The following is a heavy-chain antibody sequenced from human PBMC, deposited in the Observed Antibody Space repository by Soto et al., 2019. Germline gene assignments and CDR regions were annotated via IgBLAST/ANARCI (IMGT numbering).Heavy chain of an antibody. J-gene: IGHJ1*01. CDR2: VNPSGGST. Sequence: ASVKVSCKASGYIFTAYSMHWVRQAPGQGLEWMGVVNPSGGSTNYAQKFQGRITVTRDTSTSTVYMDLSSLTSEDTAVYYCAREENCSDGICYSEYFHRWGQGTMVTVSS. D-gene: IGHD2-15*01. CDR3: AREENCSDGICYSEYFHR. V-gene: IGHV1-46*01. CDR1: GYIFTAYS.